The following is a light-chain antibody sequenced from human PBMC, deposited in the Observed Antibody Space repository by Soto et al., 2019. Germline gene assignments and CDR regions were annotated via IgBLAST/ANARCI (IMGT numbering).Light chain of an antibody. CDR2: KTS. CDR1: QNIVNW. Sequence: DIQMTQSPSTLSASVGDRVTITCRARQNIVNWLAWSQQKPGKAPNLLIYKTSTLQRGVPSRFSGSGSGTEFTLTISSLQPDDFATYYCQQYDSHPMYPVGQGTKVDSK. CDR3: QQYDSHPMYP. V-gene: IGKV1-5*03. J-gene: IGKJ2*01.